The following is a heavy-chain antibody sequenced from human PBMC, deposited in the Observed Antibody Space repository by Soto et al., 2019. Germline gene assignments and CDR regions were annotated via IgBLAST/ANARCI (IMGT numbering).Heavy chain of an antibody. CDR2: INHSGST. J-gene: IGHJ6*02. CDR3: ARGRAYYDILTGYYKNYYYGMDV. Sequence: SETLSLTCAVYGGSFSGYDWSWIRQPPGKGLEWIWEINHSGSTNYNPSLKSRVTISVDTSKNQFSLKLSSVTAADTAVYYCARGRAYYDILTGYYKNYYYGMDVWGQGTTVTVSS. CDR1: GGSFSGYD. D-gene: IGHD3-9*01. V-gene: IGHV4-34*01.